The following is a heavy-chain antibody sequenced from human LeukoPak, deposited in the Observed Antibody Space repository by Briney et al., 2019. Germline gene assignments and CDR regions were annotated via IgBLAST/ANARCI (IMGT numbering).Heavy chain of an antibody. CDR3: ARADYYDTSGHSVGEFDY. Sequence: SQTLSLTCTVSGGSISSGDYYWSWIRQPPGKGLEWSGYIYYSGTTYYNPSLKSRVTLSVDTSKNQFSLKLSSVTAADTAVYYCARADYYDTSGHSVGEFDYWGQGTLVTVSS. V-gene: IGHV4-30-4*08. D-gene: IGHD3-22*01. J-gene: IGHJ4*02. CDR2: IYYSGTT. CDR1: GGSISSGDYY.